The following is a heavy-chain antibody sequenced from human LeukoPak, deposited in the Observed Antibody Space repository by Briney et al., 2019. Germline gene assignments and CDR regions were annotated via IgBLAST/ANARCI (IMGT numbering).Heavy chain of an antibody. D-gene: IGHD2-15*01. Sequence: GESLKISCKGSGYSFTSYWIGWVRHMPGTGLEWMGIIYPGDSDTRYSPSFQGQVTISADNSISTAYLQWSSLKASDTAMYYCATIPLYCSGGSCYPDAFDIWAQGTMVTVSS. CDR1: GYSFTSYW. CDR3: ATIPLYCSGGSCYPDAFDI. V-gene: IGHV5-51*01. J-gene: IGHJ3*02. CDR2: IYPGDSDT.